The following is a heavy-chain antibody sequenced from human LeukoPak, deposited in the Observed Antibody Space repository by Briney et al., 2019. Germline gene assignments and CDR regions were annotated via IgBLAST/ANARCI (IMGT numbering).Heavy chain of an antibody. CDR2: INHSGST. CDR3: ARGLITFRTGYYYDSSGYYGYFDY. J-gene: IGHJ4*02. V-gene: IGHV4-34*01. CDR1: GGSFSGYY. Sequence: SETLSLTCAVYGGSFSGYYWSWIRQPPGKGLEWIGEINHSGSTNYNPSLKSRVTISVDTSKNKFSLKLSSVTAADTAVYYCARGLITFRTGYYYDSSGYYGYFDYWGQGTLVTVSS. D-gene: IGHD3-22*01.